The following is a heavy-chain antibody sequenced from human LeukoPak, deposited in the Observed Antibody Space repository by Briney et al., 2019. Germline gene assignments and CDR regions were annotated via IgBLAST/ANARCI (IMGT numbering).Heavy chain of an antibody. D-gene: IGHD1-26*01. CDR3: ARVIGAYNWFDP. Sequence: SETLSLTCTVSGGSISSYYWSWIRQPPGKGLEWIGYIYYSGSTNYNPSLKSRVTISVDTSKNQFSLKLSSVTAADAAVYYCARVIGAYNWFDPWGQGTLVTVSS. CDR1: GGSISSYY. V-gene: IGHV4-59*01. CDR2: IYYSGST. J-gene: IGHJ5*02.